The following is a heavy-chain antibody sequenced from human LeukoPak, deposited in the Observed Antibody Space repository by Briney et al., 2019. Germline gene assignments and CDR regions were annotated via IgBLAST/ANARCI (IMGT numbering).Heavy chain of an antibody. CDR2: IYHTGST. CDR3: ASRKLGNDY. V-gene: IGHV4-59*02. CDR1: GGSVSDYY. J-gene: IGHJ4*02. Sequence: SQTLSLTCTISGGSVSDYYWSWIRQSPRNGLEWIGYIYHTGSTSYSPSPKSTVTISADTSQNQFSLKLSSVTAADTAVYYCASRKLGNDYWGQGNLVTVSS. D-gene: IGHD7-27*01.